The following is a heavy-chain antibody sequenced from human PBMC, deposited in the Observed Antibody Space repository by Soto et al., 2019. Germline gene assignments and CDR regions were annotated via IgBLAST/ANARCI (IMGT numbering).Heavy chain of an antibody. Sequence: QVQLQESGPGLVKPSGTLSLTCAVSGGSISSSNWWSWVRQPPGKGLEWIGEIYHSGSTNYNPSLKRRVTISVDKAKNPFSLKLSSVAAAGTAVYYCSRVLHTAMGKGAFYLWGQGTMVTVSS. CDR3: SRVLHTAMGKGAFYL. CDR1: GGSISSSNW. V-gene: IGHV4-4*02. J-gene: IGHJ3*01. D-gene: IGHD5-18*01. CDR2: IYHSGST.